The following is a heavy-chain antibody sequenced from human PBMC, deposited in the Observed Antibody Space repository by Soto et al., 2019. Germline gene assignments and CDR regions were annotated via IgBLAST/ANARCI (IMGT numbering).Heavy chain of an antibody. CDR3: ARDRGYSFDY. Sequence: EVQLVESGGGLVQPGGSLSLSCAASGFTVSRFYMNWVRQAPGKGLEWVSITHNGGKTYYADSVKGRFSSSRDTSKNTLFLQLNSLRPADTAVYYCARDRGYSFDYWGQGTRVTVSS. V-gene: IGHV3-66*01. J-gene: IGHJ4*02. CDR1: GFTVSRFY. CDR2: THNGGKT. D-gene: IGHD5-18*01.